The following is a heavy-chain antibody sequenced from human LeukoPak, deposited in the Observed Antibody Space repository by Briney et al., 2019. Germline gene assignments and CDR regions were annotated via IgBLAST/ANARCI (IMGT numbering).Heavy chain of an antibody. CDR3: ARGNGYNSAPLGY. V-gene: IGHV4-34*01. CDR2: INHSGST. J-gene: IGHJ4*02. CDR1: GGSFSGCY. D-gene: IGHD5-24*01. Sequence: SETLSLTCAVYGGSFSGCYWSWIRQPPGKGLEWIGEINHSGSTNYNPSLKSRVAISVDTSKNQFSLKLSSVTAADTAVYYCARGNGYNSAPLGYWGQGTLVTVSS.